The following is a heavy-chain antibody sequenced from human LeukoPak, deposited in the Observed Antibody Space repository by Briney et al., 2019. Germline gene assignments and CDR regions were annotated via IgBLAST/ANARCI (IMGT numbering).Heavy chain of an antibody. CDR2: ISSSTSTI. D-gene: IGHD4-11*01. Sequence: GGSLRLSCAASGFSFRSYSMNWVRQAPGQGLEWVSYISSSTSTIYYADSVKGRFTISRDNVKNSLYLQLNSLRAEDTAVYYCARDSDPLDYRSSPFDYWGQGTLVTVSS. V-gene: IGHV3-48*01. J-gene: IGHJ4*02. CDR1: GFSFRSYS. CDR3: ARDSDPLDYRSSPFDY.